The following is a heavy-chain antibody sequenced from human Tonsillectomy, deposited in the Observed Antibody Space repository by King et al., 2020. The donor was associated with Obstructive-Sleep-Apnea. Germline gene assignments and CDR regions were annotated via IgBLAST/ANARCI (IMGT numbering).Heavy chain of an antibody. CDR1: GFTFSSCA. CDR2: ISYDGSNK. V-gene: IGHV3-30*04. D-gene: IGHD6-13*01. J-gene: IGHJ4*02. CDR3: ARAPGGSSWYYFDY. Sequence: VQLVESGGGVVQPGRSLRLSCAASGFTFSSCAMHWVRQAPGKGLEWVALISYDGSNKYYADSVKGRFTISSDNSKNTLYLQMDSLRPEDMAVYYCARAPGGSSWYYFDYWGQGSLVTVSS.